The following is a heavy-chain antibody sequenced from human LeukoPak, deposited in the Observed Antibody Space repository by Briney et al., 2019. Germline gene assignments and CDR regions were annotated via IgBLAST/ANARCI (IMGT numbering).Heavy chain of an antibody. CDR1: GYTFTSYG. D-gene: IGHD6-13*01. CDR3: ARDGGYRLLSH. J-gene: IGHJ4*02. Sequence: ASVKVSCKASGYTFTSYGISWVRQAPGQGLEWMGWISAYNGNTNYAQKFQGRVTITRDTSASTAYMELSSLRSEDTAVYYCARDGGYRLLSHWGQGTLVTVSS. CDR2: ISAYNGNT. V-gene: IGHV1-18*01.